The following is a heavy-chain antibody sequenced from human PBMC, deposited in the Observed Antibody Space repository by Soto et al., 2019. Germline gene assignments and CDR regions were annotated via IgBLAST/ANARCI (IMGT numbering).Heavy chain of an antibody. CDR2: LSGSGDTT. CDR3: AKGTQFFYYYAIDV. J-gene: IGHJ6*02. CDR1: GFTFSSYG. Sequence: ELQLLESGGGLAQPGGSLRLSCAASGFTFSSYGMNWVRQAPGKGLEWVSALSGSGDTTYYADSVRGRFSISRDNSKNTLYLKMSSLRGEDTAVYYCAKGTQFFYYYAIDVWGQGTTVTVSS. V-gene: IGHV3-23*01.